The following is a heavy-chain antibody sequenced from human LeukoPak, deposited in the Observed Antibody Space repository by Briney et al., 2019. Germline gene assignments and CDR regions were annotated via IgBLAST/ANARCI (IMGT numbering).Heavy chain of an antibody. V-gene: IGHV3-21*01. D-gene: IGHD2-15*01. CDR3: ARGYCSGGTCNFDY. CDR2: ISSTGTFI. J-gene: IGHJ4*02. CDR1: GFTFSYYT. Sequence: GGSLRLSCAASGFTFSYYTVNWVRQAPGKGRGWVSSISSTGTFIYYADSVKGRFTISRDNAKSSLFLQMNSKRAEDTAVYYSARGYCSGGTCNFDYSGQGTLVTVSS.